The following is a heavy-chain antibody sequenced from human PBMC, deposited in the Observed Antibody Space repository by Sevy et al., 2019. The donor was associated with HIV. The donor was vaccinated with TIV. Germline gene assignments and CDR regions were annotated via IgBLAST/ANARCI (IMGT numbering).Heavy chain of an antibody. D-gene: IGHD2-2*01. CDR1: GFAFSTHA. Sequence: GGSLRLSCAASGFAFSTHAMHWVRQAPGKGLEWVAVISYEGTETFYAASVEGRFTISRDNSKNMLSLQINSLRPEDTAVYYCARHGGNRVKWYPLYWGHGTLVTVSS. CDR2: ISYEGTET. V-gene: IGHV3-30-3*01. CDR3: ARHGGNRVKWYPLY. J-gene: IGHJ4*01.